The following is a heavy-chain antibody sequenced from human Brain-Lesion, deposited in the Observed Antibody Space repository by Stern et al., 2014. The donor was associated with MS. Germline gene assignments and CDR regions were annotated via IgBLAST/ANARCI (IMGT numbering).Heavy chain of an antibody. Sequence: EMQLVESEGGLVQPGGSLRLSCAASGFTFSNSWMHWVRQAPGKGLVWVSRINRDGSTTTYADSVKGRFTISRDNAKNTLYLQMSSLRAEDTAVYYCTILSGPYDHWGQGTLVTVSS. V-gene: IGHV3-74*02. D-gene: IGHD3-10*01. CDR1: GFTFSNSW. CDR2: INRDGSTT. CDR3: TILSGPYDH. J-gene: IGHJ4*02.